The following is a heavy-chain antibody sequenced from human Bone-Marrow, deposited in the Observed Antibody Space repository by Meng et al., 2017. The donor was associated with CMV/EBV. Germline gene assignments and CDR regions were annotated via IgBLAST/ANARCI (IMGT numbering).Heavy chain of an antibody. D-gene: IGHD3-10*01. CDR3: AKDYLASGSSPHFFDY. Sequence: GGSLRLSCAASGFTFSSYGMSWVRQAPGKGLHWVAFIRYDGGNKYYADAVKGRFTISRDNPKDTLYLQMNSLRAADTAVYYCAKDYLASGSSPHFFDYWGQGTLVTVSS. CDR2: IRYDGGNK. V-gene: IGHV3-30*02. J-gene: IGHJ4*02. CDR1: GFTFSSYG.